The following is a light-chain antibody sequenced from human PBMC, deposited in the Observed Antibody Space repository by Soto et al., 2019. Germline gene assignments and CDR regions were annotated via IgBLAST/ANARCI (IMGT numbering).Light chain of an antibody. CDR2: EVS. CDR3: SSYAGSSNFVV. CDR1: SSDVGGYDY. V-gene: IGLV2-8*01. J-gene: IGLJ2*01. Sequence: QSVLTHPPSASGSPGQSVTISCSGTSSDVGGYDYVSWYQQHPGKAPKLMIYEVSKRPSGVPDRFFGSKSGNTASLTGSGLQAEDEADYYCSSYAGSSNFVVFGGGTKLTVI.